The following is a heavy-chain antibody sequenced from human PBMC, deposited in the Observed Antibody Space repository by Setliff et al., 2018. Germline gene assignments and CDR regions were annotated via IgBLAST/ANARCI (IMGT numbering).Heavy chain of an antibody. CDR1: GFTFSAST. Sequence: PGGSLRLSCAASGFTFSASTMNWVRQAPGKGLEWVSSISGSSSNFIYYADSVKGRFTISRDNAKNSLFLQMDNLRAEDTAVYYCVRDSPYCVNGVCRGYWGQGTQVTVSS. D-gene: IGHD2-21*01. J-gene: IGHJ4*02. CDR3: VRDSPYCVNGVCRGY. CDR2: ISGSSSNFI. V-gene: IGHV3-21*04.